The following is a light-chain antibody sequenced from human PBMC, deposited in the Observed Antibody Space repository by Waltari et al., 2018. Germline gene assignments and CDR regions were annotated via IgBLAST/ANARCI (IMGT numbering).Light chain of an antibody. V-gene: IGLV2-14*03. CDR3: NSYAGSSSWV. CDR2: DVS. J-gene: IGLJ3*02. Sequence: QSALTQPASVSGSPGQSITISCTGTSRDVGFYNYVSWYQHHPGKAPKLMIYDVSERPSGVSNRFSGSKSGNTASLTISGLQAEDEADYYCNSYAGSSSWVFGGGTKLTVL. CDR1: SRDVGFYNY.